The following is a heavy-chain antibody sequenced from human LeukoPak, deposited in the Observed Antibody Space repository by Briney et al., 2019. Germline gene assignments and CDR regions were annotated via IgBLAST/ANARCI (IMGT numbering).Heavy chain of an antibody. D-gene: IGHD3-3*01. CDR3: ARDTRYYDFWSGYYPFDY. Sequence: GGSLRLSCAASGFTFSNYAMSWVRQAPGKGLEWVSTISGSGGSTYYADSVKGRFTISRDNSKNTLYLQMNSLRAEDTAVYYCARDTRYYDFWSGYYPFDYWGQGTLVTVPS. J-gene: IGHJ4*02. V-gene: IGHV3-23*01. CDR1: GFTFSNYA. CDR2: ISGSGGST.